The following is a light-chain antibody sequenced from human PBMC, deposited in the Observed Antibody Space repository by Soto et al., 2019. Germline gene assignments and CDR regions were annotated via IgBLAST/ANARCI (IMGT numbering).Light chain of an antibody. Sequence: QSALTQPASVSGSPGQSITISCTGTSSDVGSYNLVSWYQQHPVKAPKLMIYEGSKRPSGVSNRFSGSMSGNTASLTISGFQAEDEADYYCCSYAGSSTDVVFGGGTKLTVL. J-gene: IGLJ2*01. V-gene: IGLV2-23*01. CDR3: CSYAGSSTDVV. CDR1: SSDVGSYNL. CDR2: EGS.